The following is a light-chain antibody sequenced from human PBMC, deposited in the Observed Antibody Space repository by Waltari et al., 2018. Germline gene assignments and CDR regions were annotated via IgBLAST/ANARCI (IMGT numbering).Light chain of an antibody. CDR1: QSVRSN. CDR2: GAS. CDR3: QQYDSQPLT. J-gene: IGKJ4*01. V-gene: IGKV3-15*01. Sequence: EIVMTQSPAILSVSPGEGVTLSCRARQSVRSNLAWYQQKPGQAPRLLIFGASTRATGFPARFSGGGSGTEFTLTITSLQSEDSAVYFCQQYDSQPLTFGGGTKVEIK.